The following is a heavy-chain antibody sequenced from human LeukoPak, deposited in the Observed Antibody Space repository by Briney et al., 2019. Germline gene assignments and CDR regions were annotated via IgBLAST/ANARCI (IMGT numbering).Heavy chain of an antibody. CDR3: AGRAWFGELYIDY. D-gene: IGHD3-10*01. J-gene: IGHJ4*02. CDR1: GFTFSSHW. Sequence: GGSLRLSCAAAGFTFSSHWMHWVRQAPGKGLVWVSRINSDGSSTSYADSVKGRFTISRDNAKNRLYLHMNSRRAEVTAVNYCAGRAWFGELYIDYWGKGTLVTVSS. V-gene: IGHV3-74*01. CDR2: INSDGSST.